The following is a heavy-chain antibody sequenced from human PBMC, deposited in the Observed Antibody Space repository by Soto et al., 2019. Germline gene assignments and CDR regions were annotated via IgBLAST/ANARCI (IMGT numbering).Heavy chain of an antibody. CDR1: GDSISSNTW. J-gene: IGHJ4*02. CDR3: ASRPAYISGKDY. CDR2: IYHSGKT. V-gene: IGHV4-4*02. D-gene: IGHD3-3*02. Sequence: QVQLQESGPGLVKPSETLSLTCAVSGDSISSNTWWSWVRQSPGKGLEWIGEIYHSGKTNYKASLESRVXXXIXHSTNQSSRNLTSVTAADTAVYYCASRPAYISGKDYWGQGTLVTVSS.